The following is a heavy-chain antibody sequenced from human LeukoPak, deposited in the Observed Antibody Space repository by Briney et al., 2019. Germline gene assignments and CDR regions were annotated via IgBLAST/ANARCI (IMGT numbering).Heavy chain of an antibody. V-gene: IGHV3-23*01. CDR3: ARDSGSYLQPTDY. J-gene: IGHJ4*02. CDR1: GFTFASYA. Sequence: GGSLRLSCAASGFTFASYAMTWVRQAPGKGLEWVSGISYGGDSTYYADSVKGRFTISRDNSKSTLYLQMNSLRGDDTAVYHCARDSGSYLQPTDYWGQGTLVTVSS. CDR2: ISYGGDST. D-gene: IGHD1-26*01.